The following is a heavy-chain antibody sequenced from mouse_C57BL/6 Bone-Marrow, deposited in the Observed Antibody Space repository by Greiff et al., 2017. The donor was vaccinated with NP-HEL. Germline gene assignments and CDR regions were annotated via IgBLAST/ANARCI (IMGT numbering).Heavy chain of an antibody. V-gene: IGHV1-72*01. CDR3: ARIGQFITTVVARYFDV. Sequence: QVHVKQSGAELVKPGASVKLSCKASGYTFTSYWMHWVKQRPGRGLEWIGRIDPNSGGTKYNEKFKSKATLTVDKPSSTAYMQLSSLTSEDSAVYYCARIGQFITTVVARYFDVWGTGTTVTVSS. D-gene: IGHD1-1*01. CDR1: GYTFTSYW. CDR2: IDPNSGGT. J-gene: IGHJ1*03.